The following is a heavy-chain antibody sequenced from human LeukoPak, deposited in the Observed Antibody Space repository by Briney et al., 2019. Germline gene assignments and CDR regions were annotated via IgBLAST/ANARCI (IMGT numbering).Heavy chain of an antibody. CDR1: GGSFSGYY. V-gene: IGHV4-34*01. J-gene: IGHJ4*02. Sequence: SETLSLTCAVYGGSFSGYYWSWIRQPPGKGLEWIGEIKHSGSTNYNPPLKSRVTISVDTSKNQFSLKLSSVTAADTAVYYCARGLDGVVAATCGFDYWGQGTLVTVSS. CDR3: ARGLDGVVAATCGFDY. CDR2: IKHSGST. D-gene: IGHD2-15*01.